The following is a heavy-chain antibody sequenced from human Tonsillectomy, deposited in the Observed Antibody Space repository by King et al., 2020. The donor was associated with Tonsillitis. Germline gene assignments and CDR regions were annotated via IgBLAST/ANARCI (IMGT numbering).Heavy chain of an antibody. CDR2: IYYSGST. Sequence: QLQESGPGLVKPSETLSLTCTVSGGSISSSSYYWGWIRQPPGKGLEWIGSIYYSGSTYYNPSLKSRVTISVDTSKNQFSLKLSSVTAADTAVYYCARHSGYSSSWYPYYFDYWGQGPLVTVSS. V-gene: IGHV4-39*01. D-gene: IGHD6-13*01. CDR3: ARHSGYSSSWYPYYFDY. CDR1: GGSISSSSYY. J-gene: IGHJ4*02.